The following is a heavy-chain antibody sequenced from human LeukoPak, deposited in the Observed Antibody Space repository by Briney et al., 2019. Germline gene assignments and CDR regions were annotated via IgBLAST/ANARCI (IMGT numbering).Heavy chain of an antibody. CDR2: IYHSGTT. Sequence: PSGTLSLTCTVSGGSISSTNWWSWVRQSPGKGLEWIGEIYHSGTTNYNPSLTSRVTISVDKSKNQFSLKLSSVTAADTAVYYCARVGAITMIVVVTYDAFDIWGQGTMVTVSS. CDR3: ARVGAITMIVVVTYDAFDI. D-gene: IGHD3-22*01. J-gene: IGHJ3*02. CDR1: GGSISSTNW. V-gene: IGHV4-4*02.